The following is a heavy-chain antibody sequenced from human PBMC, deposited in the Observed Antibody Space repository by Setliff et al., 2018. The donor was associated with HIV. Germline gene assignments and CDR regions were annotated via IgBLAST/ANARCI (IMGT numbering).Heavy chain of an antibody. CDR3: ARDDVGYCSGGSCYHLFDTFDI. Sequence: GASVKVSCKASGYSFTNYGISWVRQAPGQGLEWMGLISSYNDNTNYALNLQGRVTMTTDTSTSTAYMELRSLRSDDTAVYYCARDDVGYCSGGSCYHLFDTFDIWGKGKVVTVSS. CDR2: ISSYNDNT. V-gene: IGHV1-18*01. CDR1: GYSFTNYG. J-gene: IGHJ3*02. D-gene: IGHD2-15*01.